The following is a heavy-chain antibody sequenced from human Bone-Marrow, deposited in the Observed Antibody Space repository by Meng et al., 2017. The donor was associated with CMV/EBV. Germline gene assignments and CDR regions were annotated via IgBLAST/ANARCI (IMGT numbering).Heavy chain of an antibody. Sequence: SETLSLTCTVSGDSVRSSSYYWTWVRQPPGKGLEWIGYIFNSGSTNYNPSLKRRVAISIDTSKNQFYLMLNSVTAADTAVYYCAKTKRSTVFLEWLLLDYWGQGTLVTVSS. CDR3: AKTKRSTVFLEWLLLDY. CDR1: GDSVRSSSYY. V-gene: IGHV4-61*01. J-gene: IGHJ4*02. CDR2: IFNSGST. D-gene: IGHD3-3*01.